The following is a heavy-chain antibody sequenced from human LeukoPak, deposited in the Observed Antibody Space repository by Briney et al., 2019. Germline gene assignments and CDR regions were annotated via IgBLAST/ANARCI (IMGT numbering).Heavy chain of an antibody. D-gene: IGHD3-22*01. CDR1: GFTFSSYW. Sequence: PGGSLRLSCAASGFTFSSYWMSWARQAPGKGLEWVANIKQDGSEKYYVDSVKGRFTISRDNSKNTLYLQMNSLRAEDTAVYYCARMDSSGYYYNWFDPWGQGTLVTVSS. J-gene: IGHJ5*02. CDR2: IKQDGSEK. CDR3: ARMDSSGYYYNWFDP. V-gene: IGHV3-7*01.